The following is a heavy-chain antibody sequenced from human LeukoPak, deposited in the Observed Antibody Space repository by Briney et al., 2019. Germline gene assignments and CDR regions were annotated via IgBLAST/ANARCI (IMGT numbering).Heavy chain of an antibody. CDR3: VWSSGWYHGYFQH. V-gene: IGHV4-4*02. J-gene: IGHJ1*01. Sequence: ASETLSLTCTVSGGSISSTNWWSWVRQPPGKGLEWIGEIYYSGSTNYNPSLKSRVTVSIDKSKNQFSLKVNSVTAADTAVYYCVWSSGWYHGYFQHWGQGTLVTVSS. CDR2: IYYSGST. CDR1: GGSISSTNW. D-gene: IGHD6-19*01.